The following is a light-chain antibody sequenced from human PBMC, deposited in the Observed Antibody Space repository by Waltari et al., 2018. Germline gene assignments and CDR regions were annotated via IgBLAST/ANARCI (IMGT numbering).Light chain of an antibody. CDR3: QQSYSTPWT. J-gene: IGKJ1*01. Sequence: DTQMTQSPSSLSASVGDRATITCRASQSLSSYLNWYQQKPGKAPKILNYAASSLQSGVPSRFSVSGSGTDFTLTISSLQPEDFATYYCQQSYSTPWTFGQGTKVEIK. CDR1: QSLSSY. V-gene: IGKV1-39*01. CDR2: AAS.